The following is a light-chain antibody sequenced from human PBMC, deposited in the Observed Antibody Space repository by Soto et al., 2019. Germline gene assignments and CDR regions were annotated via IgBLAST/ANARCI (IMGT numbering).Light chain of an antibody. Sequence: QPVLTQPPSVSGAPGQRVTISCTGSSSNIGAAYDVYWYQQLPGTAPKLLIYVNNNRASGVPDRFSGSKSGTSASLAITGLQTEDEADYYCQSYDSSLSGVVFGGGTKVTVL. CDR1: SSNIGAAYD. V-gene: IGLV1-40*01. CDR2: VNN. J-gene: IGLJ2*01. CDR3: QSYDSSLSGVV.